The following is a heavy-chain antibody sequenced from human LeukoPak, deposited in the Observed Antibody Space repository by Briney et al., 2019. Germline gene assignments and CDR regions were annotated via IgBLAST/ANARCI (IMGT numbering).Heavy chain of an antibody. CDR1: GGSISSYY. CDR3: ATTKGPYYDFWSGYYTS. Sequence: KPSETLSLTCTVSGGSISSYYWSWIRQPPGKGLEWIGYIYYSGSTNYNPSLKSRVTISVDTSKNQFSLKLSSVTAADTAVYYCATTKGPYYDFWSGYYTSWGQGTLVTVSS. CDR2: IYYSGST. D-gene: IGHD3-3*01. J-gene: IGHJ4*02. V-gene: IGHV4-59*08.